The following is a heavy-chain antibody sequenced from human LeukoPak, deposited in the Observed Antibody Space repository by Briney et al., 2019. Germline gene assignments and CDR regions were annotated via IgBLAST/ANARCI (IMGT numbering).Heavy chain of an antibody. CDR3: ARDGHVSSSSRNYDYGMDV. Sequence: GGSLGLSCAASGFTVSSNYMSWVRQAPGKGLEWVSVIYRGGSTYYADSVKGRFTISRDSSKNTLYLQMNSPRAEDTAVYYCARDGHVSSSSRNYDYGMDVWGQGTLVTVSS. J-gene: IGHJ6*02. CDR1: GFTVSSNY. V-gene: IGHV3-66*01. CDR2: IYRGGST. D-gene: IGHD6-6*01.